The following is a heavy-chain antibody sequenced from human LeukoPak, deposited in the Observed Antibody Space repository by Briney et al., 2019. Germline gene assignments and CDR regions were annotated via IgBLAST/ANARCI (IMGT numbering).Heavy chain of an antibody. CDR3: ARALRSGYYFFDY. Sequence: GGSLRLSCAASGFTLSSNYMSWVRQAPGKGLEWVSVIYSGGSTYYADSVTGRFTISRDNSKNTLYLQMNSLRAEDTAVYYCARALRSGYYFFDYWGQGTLVTVSS. CDR1: GFTLSSNY. J-gene: IGHJ4*02. CDR2: IYSGGST. D-gene: IGHD3-22*01. V-gene: IGHV3-53*01.